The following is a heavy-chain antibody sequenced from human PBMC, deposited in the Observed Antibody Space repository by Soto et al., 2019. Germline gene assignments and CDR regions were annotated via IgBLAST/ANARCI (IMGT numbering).Heavy chain of an antibody. V-gene: IGHV4-39*01. Sequence: SETLSLTCTVSCGSISSSSYYWGWIRQPPGKGLEWVGSIYDSGSTYYNPSLKSRVTISVDTSKNQFSLKVSSVTAADTAVYYCARHGGSVATIHYGMDVWGQGTTVT. D-gene: IGHD5-12*01. CDR3: ARHGGSVATIHYGMDV. CDR2: IYDSGST. J-gene: IGHJ6*02. CDR1: CGSISSSSYY.